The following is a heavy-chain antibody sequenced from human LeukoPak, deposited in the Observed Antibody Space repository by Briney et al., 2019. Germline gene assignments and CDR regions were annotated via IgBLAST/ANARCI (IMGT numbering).Heavy chain of an antibody. Sequence: GGSLRLSCAASGFTFSSYGMRWVRQAPGKGLEWVTFIRYDGSNKYYADSVKGRFTISRDNSKNTLYLQMNSLRAEDTAVYYCAKATRATETDSQDYWGQGILVTVSS. J-gene: IGHJ4*02. CDR3: AKATRATETDSQDY. CDR1: GFTFSSYG. CDR2: IRYDGSNK. D-gene: IGHD1-14*01. V-gene: IGHV3-30*02.